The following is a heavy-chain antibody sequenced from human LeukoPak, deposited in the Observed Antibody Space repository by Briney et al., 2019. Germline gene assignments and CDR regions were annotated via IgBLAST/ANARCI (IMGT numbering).Heavy chain of an antibody. J-gene: IGHJ4*02. D-gene: IGHD3-16*01. Sequence: PSETLSLTCTVSGGSISSYYWSWIRQPAGKGLEWIGRIYTSGSTNYNPSLKSRVTMSVDTSKNQFSLKLGSVTAADTAVYYCARADYVWGNGGTEYYFDYWGQGTLVTVSS. CDR1: GGSISSYY. V-gene: IGHV4-4*07. CDR2: IYTSGST. CDR3: ARADYVWGNGGTEYYFDY.